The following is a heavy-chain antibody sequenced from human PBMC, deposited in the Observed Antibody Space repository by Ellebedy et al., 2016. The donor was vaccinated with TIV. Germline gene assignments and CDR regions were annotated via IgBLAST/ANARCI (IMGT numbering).Heavy chain of an antibody. D-gene: IGHD3-10*01. Sequence: AASVKVFCKASGGTFSSYAISWVRQAPGQGLEWMGGIIPIFGTANYAQKFQGRVTITADESTSTAYMELSSLRSEDTAVYYCARDRYYGSKGMDVWGQGTTVTVSS. CDR3: ARDRYYGSKGMDV. J-gene: IGHJ6*02. V-gene: IGHV1-69*13. CDR2: IIPIFGTA. CDR1: GGTFSSYA.